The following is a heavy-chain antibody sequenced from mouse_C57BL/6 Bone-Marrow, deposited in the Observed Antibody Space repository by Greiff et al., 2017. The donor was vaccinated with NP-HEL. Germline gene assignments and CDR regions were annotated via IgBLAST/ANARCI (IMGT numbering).Heavy chain of an antibody. J-gene: IGHJ4*01. V-gene: IGHV5-17*01. CDR2: ISSGSSTI. Sequence: EVQRVESGGGLVKPGGSLKLSCAASGFTFSDYGMHWVRQAPEKGLEWVAYISSGSSTIYYADTVKVRFTISRDNAKNTLFLQMTSLRSEDTAMYYCARGYYYGSRSYYAMDDWGQGTSVTVSS. D-gene: IGHD1-1*01. CDR3: ARGYYYGSRSYYAMDD. CDR1: GFTFSDYG.